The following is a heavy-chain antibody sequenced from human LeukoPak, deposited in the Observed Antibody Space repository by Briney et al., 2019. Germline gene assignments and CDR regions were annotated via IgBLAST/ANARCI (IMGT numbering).Heavy chain of an antibody. V-gene: IGHV1-2*02. J-gene: IGHJ5*02. D-gene: IGHD3-10*01. CDR2: INPNSGGT. Sequence: GASVKVSCKASGYTFTGYYMHWVRQAPGQGLEWMGWINPNSGGTNYAQKFQGRVTMTRDTSISTAYMELSRLRSDDTAVYYCARVRFGESTESNWFDPWGQGTLVTVSS. CDR3: ARVRFGESTESNWFDP. CDR1: GYTFTGYY.